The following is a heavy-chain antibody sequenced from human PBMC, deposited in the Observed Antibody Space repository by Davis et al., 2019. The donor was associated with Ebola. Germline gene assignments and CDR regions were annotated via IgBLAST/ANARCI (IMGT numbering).Heavy chain of an antibody. CDR2: INHSGST. V-gene: IGHV4-34*01. Sequence: MPSETLSLTCAVYGGSFSGYYWSWIRQPPGKGLEWIGEINHSGSTNYNPSLKSRVTISVDTSKNQFSLKLSSVTAADTAVYYCARLTSYYYYGMDVWGQGTTVTVSS. J-gene: IGHJ6*02. CDR1: GGSFSGYY. CDR3: ARLTSYYYYGMDV.